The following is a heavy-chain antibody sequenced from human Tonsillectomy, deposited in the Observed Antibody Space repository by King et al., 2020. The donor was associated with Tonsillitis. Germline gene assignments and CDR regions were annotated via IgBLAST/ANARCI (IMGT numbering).Heavy chain of an antibody. D-gene: IGHD5-12*01. V-gene: IGHV3-43*01. J-gene: IGHJ3*02. CDR3: TTVLSGYSGYEDSTGDI. Sequence: VQLVESGGAVVQPGGSLRLSCAASGFTFDDYTMHWVRRAPGKGLEWVSLISWEGGRTYYVDSVKGRFTISRDNSKNSLFLQMNSLRSEDTALYYCTTVLSGYSGYEDSTGDIWGQGTMVTVSS. CDR2: ISWEGGRT. CDR1: GFTFDDYT.